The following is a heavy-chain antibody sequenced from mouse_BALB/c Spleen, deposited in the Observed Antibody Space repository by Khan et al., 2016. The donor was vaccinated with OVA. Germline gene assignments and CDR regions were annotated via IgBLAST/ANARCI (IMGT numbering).Heavy chain of an antibody. V-gene: IGHV1-7*01. CDR1: GYTFINYW. Sequence: QVQLQQSGAELAKPGASVKMSCKASGYTFINYWIPWVKQRPGQGLEWIGYINPSTGYTEYNQNFKDKATLTADKFSSTAYMQLSSLTSEDSAVYYCARKGRRWDYDCWGQGTTLTVSS. J-gene: IGHJ2*01. D-gene: IGHD1-1*01. CDR2: INPSTGYT. CDR3: ARKGRRWDYDC.